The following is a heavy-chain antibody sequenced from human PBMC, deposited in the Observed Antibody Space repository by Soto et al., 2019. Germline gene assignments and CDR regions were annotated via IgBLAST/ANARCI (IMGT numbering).Heavy chain of an antibody. CDR1: GVTFSDYY. CDR2: ISSSGSTI. D-gene: IGHD6-13*01. CDR3: ARDVIAAAGAHAFDI. V-gene: IGHV3-11*01. Sequence: PGGALRLSCAASGVTFSDYYMSWIRQAPGKGLEWVSYISSSGSTIYYADSVKRRFTISRDNAKNSLYLQMTSLRAEDTAVYYCARDVIAAAGAHAFDIWGQGTMVTVSS. J-gene: IGHJ3*02.